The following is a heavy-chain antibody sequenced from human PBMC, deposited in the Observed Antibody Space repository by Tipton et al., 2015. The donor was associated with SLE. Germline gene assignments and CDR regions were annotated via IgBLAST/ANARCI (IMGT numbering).Heavy chain of an antibody. D-gene: IGHD6-19*01. CDR2: IKEDGSEK. Sequence: GSLRLSCAASEFTFSSYWMSWVRQAPGRGLEWVANIKEDGSEKYYLDSVKGRFTISRDNAKSSLYLQMNNLRVDDTAVYYCASGGSSTAWYWEDWGQGTLVTVSS. CDR3: ASGGSSTAWYWED. CDR1: EFTFSSYW. J-gene: IGHJ4*02. V-gene: IGHV3-7*01.